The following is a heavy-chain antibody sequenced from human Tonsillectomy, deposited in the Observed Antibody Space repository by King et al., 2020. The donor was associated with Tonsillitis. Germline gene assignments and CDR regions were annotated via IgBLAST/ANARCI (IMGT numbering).Heavy chain of an antibody. Sequence: VQLVESGGGLVQPGGSLRLSCAASGFTFSSYSMNWVRQAPGKGLEWGSYISSSSSNLYYADSLKGRFTISRDKAKNSLCLQMNSLSAEDTAVYSCARGGDLAHSFDYWGRGTLVTVSS. D-gene: IGHD2-21*02. CDR2: ISSSSSNL. V-gene: IGHV3-48*01. CDR3: ARGGDLAHSFDY. CDR1: GFTFSSYS. J-gene: IGHJ4*02.